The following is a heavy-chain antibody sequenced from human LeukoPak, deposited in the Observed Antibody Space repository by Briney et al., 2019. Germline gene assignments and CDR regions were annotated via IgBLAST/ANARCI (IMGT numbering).Heavy chain of an antibody. CDR2: INPNSGGT. D-gene: IGHD2-2*01. J-gene: IGHJ4*02. Sequence: ASVKVSCKASGYTFTGYYMHWVRQAPGQGLEWMGWINPNSGGTNYAQKFQGRVTMTRDTSISTAYMELSRLRSDDTAVYYCARLYEGYCSSTSCSTFGYWGQGTLVTVSS. CDR3: ARLYEGYCSSTSCSTFGY. CDR1: GYTFTGYY. V-gene: IGHV1-2*02.